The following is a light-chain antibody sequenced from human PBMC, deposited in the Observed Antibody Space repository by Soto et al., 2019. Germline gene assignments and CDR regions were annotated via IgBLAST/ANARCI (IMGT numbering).Light chain of an antibody. CDR3: CSYAGGNTFV. CDR1: PNDVATYNL. J-gene: IGLJ1*01. V-gene: IGLV2-23*02. Sequence: QSALTQPASVSGSPGQSITISCTGTPNDVATYNLVSWHQHHPGKAPKVIIYEVIKRPSGVSDRFSGSKSGNTASLTISGLQAEDEADYFCCSYAGGNTFVFGGGTKVTVL. CDR2: EVI.